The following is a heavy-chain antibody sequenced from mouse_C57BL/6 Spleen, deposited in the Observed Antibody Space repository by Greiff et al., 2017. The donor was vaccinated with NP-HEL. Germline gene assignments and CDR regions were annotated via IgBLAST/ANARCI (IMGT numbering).Heavy chain of an antibody. CDR1: GYTFTGYW. J-gene: IGHJ3*01. V-gene: IGHV1-9*01. D-gene: IGHD2-4*01. Sequence: QVQLQQSGAELLKPGASVKLSCKATGYTFTGYWIEWVKQRPGHGLEWIGEILPGSSSTNYNEKFKGKATFTADTSSNTAYMQLSSLTTEDSALYYWARVDYDYDGAYWGQGTLVTVSA. CDR2: ILPGSSST. CDR3: ARVDYDYDGAY.